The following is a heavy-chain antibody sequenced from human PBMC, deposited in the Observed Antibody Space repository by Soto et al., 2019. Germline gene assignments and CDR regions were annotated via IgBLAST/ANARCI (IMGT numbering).Heavy chain of an antibody. CDR3: AAGLYYDILTGRRANYYYGMDV. J-gene: IGHJ6*02. CDR1: GFTFTSSA. D-gene: IGHD3-9*01. V-gene: IGHV1-58*01. CDR2: IVVGSGNT. Sequence: SVKVSCKASGFTFTSSAVQWVRQARGQRLGWIGWIVVGSGNTNYAQKFQERVTITRDMSTSTAYMELSSLRSEDTAVYYCAAGLYYDILTGRRANYYYGMDVWGQGTTVTVSS.